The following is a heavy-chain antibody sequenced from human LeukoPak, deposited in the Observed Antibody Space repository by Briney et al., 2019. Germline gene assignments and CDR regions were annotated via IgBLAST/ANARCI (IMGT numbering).Heavy chain of an antibody. V-gene: IGHV3-48*01. CDR2: ISSSGNTI. J-gene: IGHJ4*02. D-gene: IGHD6-13*01. Sequence: PGGSLRLSCAASGFTFSSYSMNWVRQAPGKGLEWVSYISSSGNTIYYADSVKGRFTISRDNAKNSLYLQMNSLTAEDTAVYYCARVPSITAAGRATSDVWGQGTLVTVSS. CDR1: GFTFSSYS. CDR3: ARVPSITAAGRATSDV.